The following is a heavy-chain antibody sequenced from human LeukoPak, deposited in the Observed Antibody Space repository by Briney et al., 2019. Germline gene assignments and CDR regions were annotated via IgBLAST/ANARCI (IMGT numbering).Heavy chain of an antibody. CDR1: GYTFTSYY. Sequence: ASVKASCKASGYTFTSYYMHWVRQAPGQGLEWMGIINPSGGSTSYAQKFQGRVTMTRNTSTSTVYMELSSLRSEDTAVYYCARDLSGDYPDYWGQGTLVTVSS. D-gene: IGHD2-21*02. J-gene: IGHJ4*02. V-gene: IGHV1-46*01. CDR3: ARDLSGDYPDY. CDR2: INPSGGST.